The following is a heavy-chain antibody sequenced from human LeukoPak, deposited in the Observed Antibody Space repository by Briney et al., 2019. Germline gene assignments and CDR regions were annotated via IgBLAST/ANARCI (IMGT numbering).Heavy chain of an antibody. J-gene: IGHJ4*02. D-gene: IGHD3-22*01. Sequence: PSETLSLTCTVSGGSISSYYWSWIRQPPGKGLEWIGYIYYSGSTNYNPSLKSRVTISVDTSKNQFSLKLSSVTAADTAVYYCARATSSGYQGLFDYWGQGTLVTVSS. CDR2: IYYSGST. CDR1: GGSISSYY. CDR3: ARATSSGYQGLFDY. V-gene: IGHV4-59*01.